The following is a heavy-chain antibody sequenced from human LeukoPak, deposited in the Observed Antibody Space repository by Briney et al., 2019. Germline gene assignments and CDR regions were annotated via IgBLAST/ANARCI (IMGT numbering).Heavy chain of an antibody. CDR1: GGSISSSSYY. CDR2: IYYSGST. V-gene: IGHV4-39*07. J-gene: IGHJ6*03. D-gene: IGHD1-1*01. Sequence: PSETLSLTCTVSGGSISSSSYYWGWIRQPPGKGLEWIGSIYYSGSTYYNPSLKIRVTISVDTSKNQFSLKLSSVTAADTAVYYCAREQSWNRGYYMDVWGKGTTVTVSS. CDR3: AREQSWNRGYYMDV.